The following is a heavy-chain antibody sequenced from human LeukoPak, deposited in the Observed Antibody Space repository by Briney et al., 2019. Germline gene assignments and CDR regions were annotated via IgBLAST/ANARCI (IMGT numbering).Heavy chain of an antibody. V-gene: IGHV1-69*04. CDR2: IIPIFGIA. Sequence: SVNVSCKASGGTFSSYAISWVRQAPGQGLEWKGRIIPIFGIANYAQKFQGRVTITADQSTSTAYMELSSLRSEDTAVYYCARRRDIVVVPAAVSDAFDIWGQGTMVTVSS. D-gene: IGHD2-2*01. CDR3: ARRRDIVVVPAAVSDAFDI. CDR1: GGTFSSYA. J-gene: IGHJ3*02.